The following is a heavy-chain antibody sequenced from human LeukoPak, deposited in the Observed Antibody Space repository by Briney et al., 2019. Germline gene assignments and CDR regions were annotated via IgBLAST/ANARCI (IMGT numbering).Heavy chain of an antibody. D-gene: IGHD4-17*01. CDR1: GFTFSSYS. CDR2: ISSSSSYI. V-gene: IGHV3-21*01. Sequence: GGSLRLSCAASGFTFSSYSMNWVRQAPGKGLEWVSSISSSSSYIYYADSVKGRFTISRDNAKNSLYLQMNSLRAEDTAVYYCAREMTTVTLRRRYFDLWGRGTLVTVSS. CDR3: AREMTTVTLRRRYFDL. J-gene: IGHJ2*01.